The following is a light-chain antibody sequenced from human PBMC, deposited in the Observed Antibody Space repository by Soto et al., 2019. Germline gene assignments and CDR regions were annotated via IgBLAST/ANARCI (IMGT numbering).Light chain of an antibody. CDR1: QGISNY. CDR2: AAS. CDR3: PKYNSEHRT. Sequence: DIQMTQSPSSLSASVGDRVTITCRASQGISNYLAWYQQKPGKVPKLLIYAASTLQSGVPSRFSGSGSVTDFTLTISSLQPEDVSTYYCPKYNSEHRTLGHGTKVEIK. V-gene: IGKV1-27*01. J-gene: IGKJ1*01.